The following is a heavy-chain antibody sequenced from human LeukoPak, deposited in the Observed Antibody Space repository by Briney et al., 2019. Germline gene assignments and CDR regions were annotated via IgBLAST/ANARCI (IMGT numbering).Heavy chain of an antibody. CDR2: IYISRST. Sequence: SQTLSLTCTVSGGSISSGNYYWSWIRQPAGKGLEWIVRIYISRSTNYNPSLKSRVTISVDTSKNQFSLKLSSVTAADTAVYYCAREPTPDGDYDYVWGSYRGHFDYWGQGTLVTVSS. V-gene: IGHV4-61*02. CDR3: AREPTPDGDYDYVWGSYRGHFDY. CDR1: GGSISSGNYY. D-gene: IGHD3-16*02. J-gene: IGHJ4*02.